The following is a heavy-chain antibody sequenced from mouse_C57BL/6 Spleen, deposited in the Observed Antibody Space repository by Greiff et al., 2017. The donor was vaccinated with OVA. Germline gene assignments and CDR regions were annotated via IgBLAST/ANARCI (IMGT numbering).Heavy chain of an antibody. CDR2: INPNNGGT. CDR3: ARRYYGTFYYAMDY. CDR1: GYTFTDYN. Sequence: VQLQQSGPELVKPGASVKIPCKASGYTFTDYNMAWVKQSHGKSLEWIGDINPNNGGTIYNQKFKGKATLTVDKSSSTAYMELRSLTSEDTAVYYCARRYYGTFYYAMDYWGQGTSVTVSS. D-gene: IGHD2-1*01. V-gene: IGHV1-18*01. J-gene: IGHJ4*01.